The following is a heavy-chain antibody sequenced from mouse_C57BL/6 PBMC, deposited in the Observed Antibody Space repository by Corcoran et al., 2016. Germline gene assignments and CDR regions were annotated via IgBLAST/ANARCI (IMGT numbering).Heavy chain of an antibody. J-gene: IGHJ3*01. CDR3: ARFGSSPWFAY. CDR2: IYPGDGDT. Sequence: QVQLQQSGAELVKPGTSVKISCKASGYAFSSYWMNWVKQRPGKGLEWIGQIYPGDGDTNYNGKFKGKATLTADKSSSTAYMQLSSLTSEDSAVYFCARFGSSPWFAYWGQGTLVTVSA. CDR1: GYAFSSYW. D-gene: IGHD1-1*01. V-gene: IGHV1-80*01.